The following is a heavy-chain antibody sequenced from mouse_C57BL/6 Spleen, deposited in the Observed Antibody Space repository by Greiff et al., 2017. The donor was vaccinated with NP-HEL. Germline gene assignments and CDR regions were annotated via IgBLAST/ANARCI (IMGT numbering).Heavy chain of an antibody. V-gene: IGHV1-54*01. CDR1: GYAFTNYL. J-gene: IGHJ4*01. Sequence: VQLVESGAELVRPGPSVKVSCKASGYAFTNYLIEWVKQRPGQGLEWIGVINPGSGGTNYNEKFKGKATLTADKSSSTAYMQLSSLTSEDSAVYFCATAYYSNPYAMDYWGQGTSVTVSS. D-gene: IGHD2-5*01. CDR2: INPGSGGT. CDR3: ATAYYSNPYAMDY.